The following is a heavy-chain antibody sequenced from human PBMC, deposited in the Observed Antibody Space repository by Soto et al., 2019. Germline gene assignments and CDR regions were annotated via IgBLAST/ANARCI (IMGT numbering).Heavy chain of an antibody. D-gene: IGHD1-20*01. V-gene: IGHV4-59*01. CDR2: IYYSGIT. J-gene: IGHJ6*02. CDR1: GYSISSYY. Sequence: SETLSLTCTVSGYSISSYYWSWIRQPPGKGLEWIGYIYYSGITNYNPPLKSRVTISVDTSKNQFSLKLSSVTAADTAVYYCARYKSNYYYGMDVWGQGTTVTVSS. CDR3: ARYKSNYYYGMDV.